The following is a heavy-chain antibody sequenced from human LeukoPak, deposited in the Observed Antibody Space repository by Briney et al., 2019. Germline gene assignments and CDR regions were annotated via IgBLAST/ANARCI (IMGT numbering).Heavy chain of an antibody. CDR3: ARGVDVWVSYRQYYFDY. CDR2: ISGSGGST. Sequence: GGSLRLSCAASGFTFSNYAMSWVRQAPGKGLEWVSTISGSGGSTYYADSVKGRFTISRDNSKNTLYLQMNGLRAEDTAVYYCARGVDVWVSYRQYYFDYWGQGTLVTVSS. V-gene: IGHV3-23*01. J-gene: IGHJ4*02. D-gene: IGHD3-16*02. CDR1: GFTFSNYA.